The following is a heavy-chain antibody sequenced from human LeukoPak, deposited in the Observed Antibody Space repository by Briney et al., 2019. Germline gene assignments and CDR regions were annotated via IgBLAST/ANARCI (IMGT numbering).Heavy chain of an antibody. Sequence: SGGSLRLSCAASGFTFSDYYMSWIRQARGKGLEWVSYIGSSGNNIYYADSVEGRFTISRDNAKNSLYLQMNSLRAEDTAVYYCARVAQQSWVDYWGQGTLVTVSS. CDR3: ARVAQQSWVDY. V-gene: IGHV3-11*04. D-gene: IGHD1-1*01. J-gene: IGHJ4*02. CDR1: GFTFSDYY. CDR2: IGSSGNNI.